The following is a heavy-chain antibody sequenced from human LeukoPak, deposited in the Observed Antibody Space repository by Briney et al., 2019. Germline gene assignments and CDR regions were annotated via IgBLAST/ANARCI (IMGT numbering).Heavy chain of an antibody. Sequence: PGGSLLLSCAASGFTVSSNYMSWVRQAPGKGLEWVSVIYSGGTTYYADSVKGRFTISRDNSKNTMYLQMNSLRAEDTAVYYCARSGISYDYVWGSYRQTPFDYWGQGTLVTVSS. J-gene: IGHJ4*02. CDR3: ARSGISYDYVWGSYRQTPFDY. CDR1: GFTVSSNY. V-gene: IGHV3-66*01. CDR2: IYSGGTT. D-gene: IGHD3-16*02.